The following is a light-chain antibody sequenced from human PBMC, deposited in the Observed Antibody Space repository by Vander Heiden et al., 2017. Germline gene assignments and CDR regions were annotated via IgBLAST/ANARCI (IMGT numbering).Light chain of an antibody. CDR2: EVT. J-gene: IGLJ3*02. V-gene: IGLV2-23*02. CDR3: CSYSGSRIDWV. Sequence: QSALTQPASVSGSPGQSITISCTGTSNDIGGYYRVSWYQQHPGKAPKLIISEVTKRPSGVSNRFSASKSGNTATLTISGLQAEDESDYYCCSYSGSRIDWVFGGGTKLTV. CDR1: SNDIGGYYR.